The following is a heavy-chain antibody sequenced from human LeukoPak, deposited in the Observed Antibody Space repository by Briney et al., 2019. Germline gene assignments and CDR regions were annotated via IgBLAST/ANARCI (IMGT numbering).Heavy chain of an antibody. CDR3: ARDTTRRNYYFDY. D-gene: IGHD1-1*01. CDR2: IWYDGSNK. Sequence: PGGSLRLSCAASGFTFSSYGMHWVRQAPGKGLEWVAVIWYDGSNKYYADSVKGRFTISRDNFKNTLYLQMNSLRAEDTAVYYCARDTTRRNYYFDYWGQGTLVTVSS. V-gene: IGHV3-33*01. J-gene: IGHJ4*02. CDR1: GFTFSSYG.